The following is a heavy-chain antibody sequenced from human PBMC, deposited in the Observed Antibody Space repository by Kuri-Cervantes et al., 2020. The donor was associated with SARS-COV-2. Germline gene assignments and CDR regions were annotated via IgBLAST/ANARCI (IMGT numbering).Heavy chain of an antibody. CDR3: ARNIN. CDR2: ISSSSSTI. V-gene: IGHV3-48*01. Sequence: GESLKISCAASGFTFSSYSMNWVRQAPGKGLEWVSYISSSSSTIYYADSVKGRFTVSRDNSKNTLFLHMDSLRGEDTAVYYCARNINWGQGTMVTVSS. CDR1: GFTFSSYS. J-gene: IGHJ3*01.